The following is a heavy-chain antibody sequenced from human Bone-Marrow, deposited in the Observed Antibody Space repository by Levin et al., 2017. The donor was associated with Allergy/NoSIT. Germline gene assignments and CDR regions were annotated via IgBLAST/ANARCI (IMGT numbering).Heavy chain of an antibody. CDR1: GFTFSNYY. Sequence: PGGSLRLSCVGSGFTFSNYYMSWVRQAPGKGLEWVANIKYDGSDESFVDSVRGRFTISRDNARNSLYLQMNNLRVEDTAVYYCARDGWGSNDHWGQGTLVTVSS. CDR3: ARDGWGSNDH. CDR2: IKYDGSDE. V-gene: IGHV3-7*01. J-gene: IGHJ4*02. D-gene: IGHD2-21*01.